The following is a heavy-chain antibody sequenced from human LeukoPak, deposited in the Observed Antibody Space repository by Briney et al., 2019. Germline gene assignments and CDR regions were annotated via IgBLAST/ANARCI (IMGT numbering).Heavy chain of an antibody. D-gene: IGHD3-22*01. V-gene: IGHV1-69*04. CDR3: ARRTPSGYFVN. J-gene: IGHJ4*02. CDR1: GGTFSSYA. CDR2: IILILGIA. Sequence: ASVKVSCKASGGTFSSYAISWVRQAPGQGLEWMGRIILILGIANYAQKFQGRVTITADKSTSTAYMELSSLRSEDTAVYYCARRTPSGYFVNWGQGTLVTVSS.